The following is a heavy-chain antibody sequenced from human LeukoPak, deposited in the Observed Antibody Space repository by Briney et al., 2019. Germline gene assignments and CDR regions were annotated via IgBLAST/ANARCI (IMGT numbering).Heavy chain of an antibody. CDR1: GGSISSGGYS. CDR2: IYHSGST. Sequence: SQTLSLTCAVSGGSISSGGYSWSWIRQPPGKGLEWIGYIYHSGSTYYNPSLKSRVTISVDRSKNQFSLKLSSVTAADTAVYYCARGRGYCSGGSCYVDYWGQGILVTVSS. J-gene: IGHJ4*02. CDR3: ARGRGYCSGGSCYVDY. D-gene: IGHD2-15*01. V-gene: IGHV4-30-2*01.